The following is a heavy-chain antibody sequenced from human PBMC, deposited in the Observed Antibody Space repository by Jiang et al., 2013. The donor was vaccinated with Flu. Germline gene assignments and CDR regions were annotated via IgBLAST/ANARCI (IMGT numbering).Heavy chain of an antibody. J-gene: IGHJ3*01. V-gene: IGHV4-38-2*01. CDR1: DYSISSGYY. CDR2: IYHSGST. Sequence: SGPGLVKPSETLSLTCAVSDYSISSGYYWGWIRQPPGKGLEWIGSIYHSGSTYYNPSLKSRVTISVDTSNNQFSLKLSSVTAADTAVFYCARTGRGAMRDAFDLWGQGTMVTVSS. CDR3: ARTGRGAMRDAFDL. D-gene: IGHD3-10*01.